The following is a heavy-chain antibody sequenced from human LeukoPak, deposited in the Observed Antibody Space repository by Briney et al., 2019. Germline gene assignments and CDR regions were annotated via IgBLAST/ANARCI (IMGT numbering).Heavy chain of an antibody. J-gene: IGHJ2*01. CDR2: IYYPKNT. D-gene: IGHD2-2*02. V-gene: IGHV4-39*02. CDR3: ARQTIASVTGYMLFDL. CDR1: VGSINSRDYY. Sequence: SETLSLNCSVSVGSINSRDYYWAWIRQPPGKGXXXXXXIYYPKNTLYNPSLKSRPFIPLDASKNLCSFTLTSVTAADSAMYYCARQTIASVTGYMLFDLWGRGTSVIVSS.